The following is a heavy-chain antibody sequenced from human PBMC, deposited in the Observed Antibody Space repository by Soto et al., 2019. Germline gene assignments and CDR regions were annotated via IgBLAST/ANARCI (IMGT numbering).Heavy chain of an antibody. Sequence: SETLSLTCSIYSGSFSGYYWSWIRQPPGKGLEWIGEINQSGNTNYSPSLKSRVSISIDTSKKQFSLNLASVSAADTAVYYCARAPKVSGSSQTRPDFWGQGTRVTVSS. CDR3: ARAPKVSGSSQTRPDF. V-gene: IGHV4-34*01. CDR1: SGSFSGYY. J-gene: IGHJ4*02. D-gene: IGHD6-6*01. CDR2: INQSGNT.